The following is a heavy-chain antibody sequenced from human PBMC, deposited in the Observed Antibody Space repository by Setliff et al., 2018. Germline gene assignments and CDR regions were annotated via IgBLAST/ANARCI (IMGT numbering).Heavy chain of an antibody. CDR3: ARSYTVTTLDY. Sequence: GASVKVSCKASGYSFTNYDINWVRQATGQGLEWMGWINPNSGNTNYAQKLQGRVTMTTDTSTSTAYMELRSLRSDDTAVYYCARSYTVTTLDYWGQGTLVTVSS. D-gene: IGHD4-4*01. CDR1: GYSFTNYD. CDR2: INPNSGNT. V-gene: IGHV1-18*01. J-gene: IGHJ4*02.